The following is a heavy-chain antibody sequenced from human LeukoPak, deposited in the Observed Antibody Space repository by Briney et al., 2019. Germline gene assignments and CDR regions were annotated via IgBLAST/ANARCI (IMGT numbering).Heavy chain of an antibody. CDR3: TSLITMVRGVIGLLNVN. D-gene: IGHD3-10*01. CDR2: IRSKANSYAT. J-gene: IGHJ4*02. V-gene: IGHV3-73*01. Sequence: GGSLRLSCAASGFTFSGSAIHWVRQASGRGLEWVGCIRSKANSYATAYAASVKGRFTISRDDSKNTAYLQMNSLKTEDTAVYYCTSLITMVRGVIGLLNVNWGQGTLLTVSS. CDR1: GFTFSGSA.